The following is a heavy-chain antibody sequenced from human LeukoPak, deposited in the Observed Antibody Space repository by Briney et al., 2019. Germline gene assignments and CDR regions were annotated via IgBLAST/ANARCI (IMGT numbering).Heavy chain of an antibody. V-gene: IGHV3-23*01. D-gene: IGHD3-9*01. CDR3: AKDMYYDILTGCYMGYNWFDP. CDR2: ISGSGGST. CDR1: GFTFSSYS. Sequence: GGSLRLSCAASGFTFSSYSMNWVRQAPGKGLEWVSAISGSGGSTYYADSVKGRFTISRDNSKNTLYLQMNSLRAEDTAVYYCAKDMYYDILTGCYMGYNWFDPWGQGTLVTVSS. J-gene: IGHJ5*02.